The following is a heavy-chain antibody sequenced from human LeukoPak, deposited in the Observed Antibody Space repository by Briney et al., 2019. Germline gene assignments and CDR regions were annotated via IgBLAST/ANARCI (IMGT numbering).Heavy chain of an antibody. Sequence: GGSLRLSCAASGFTLSTYWMHRVRQAPGKGLVWVSRIKGDGSSTSYADSVRGRFTISRDSAKNTLYLQMNSLRAEDTAVYYCAKDYGDYRVDAYYCYFGMDVWGQGTTVTVSS. CDR3: AKDYGDYRVDAYYCYFGMDV. D-gene: IGHD4-17*01. J-gene: IGHJ6*02. CDR2: IKGDGSST. V-gene: IGHV3-74*01. CDR1: GFTLSTYW.